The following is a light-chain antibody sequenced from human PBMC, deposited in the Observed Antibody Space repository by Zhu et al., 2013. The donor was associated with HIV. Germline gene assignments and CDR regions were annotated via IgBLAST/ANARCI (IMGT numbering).Light chain of an antibody. J-gene: IGKJ2*03. CDR3: QQYGNSPPYS. CDR1: QSVGTN. CDR2: DAS. Sequence: EIVMTQSPASMSVSAGERATFSCRASQSVGTNVAWYQQKPGQAPRLLIYDASNRATGIPARFSGSGSGTDFTLTISSLEPEDFAVYYCQQYGNSPPYSFGQGTKLEIK. V-gene: IGKV3D-15*01.